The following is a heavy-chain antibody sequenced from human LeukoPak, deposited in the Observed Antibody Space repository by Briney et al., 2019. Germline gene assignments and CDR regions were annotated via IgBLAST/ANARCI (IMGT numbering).Heavy chain of an antibody. CDR2: IYNSGST. D-gene: IGHD2-2*01. CDR3: ARDGGGLYCSSTSCFHYYYMDV. Sequence: SETLSLTCNVSGDSISRSRHFWAWIRQSPGRGLEWIGYIYNSGSTYYNPSLKSRVTISVDTSKNQFSLRLSSVTAADTAVYYCARDGGGLYCSSTSCFHYYYMDVWGKGTTVTISS. CDR1: GDSISRSRHF. J-gene: IGHJ6*03. V-gene: IGHV4-39*07.